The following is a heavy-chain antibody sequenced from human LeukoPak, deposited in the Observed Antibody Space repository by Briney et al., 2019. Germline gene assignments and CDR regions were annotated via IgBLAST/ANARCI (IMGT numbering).Heavy chain of an antibody. CDR2: IYHSGST. D-gene: IGHD6-13*01. J-gene: IGHJ4*02. CDR3: ARQEGSRGDTFDY. CDR1: GDSISTSNSY. V-gene: IGHV4-39*01. Sequence: PSETLSLTCTVSGDSISTSNSYWGWIRQPPGKGLEWIGSIYHSGSTYYNPSLKSRVTISVDTSKNQFSLKLSSVTAADTAVYYCARQEGSRGDTFDYWGQGTLVTVSS.